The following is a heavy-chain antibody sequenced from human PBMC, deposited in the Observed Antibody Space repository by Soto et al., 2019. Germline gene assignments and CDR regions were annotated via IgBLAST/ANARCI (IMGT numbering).Heavy chain of an antibody. J-gene: IGHJ4*02. CDR1: GGSISSGGYY. Sequence: KPSETLSLTCTVSGGSISSGGYYWSWIRQHPXKGLEWIGYIYYSGSTYYNPSLKSRVTISVDTSKNQFSLKLSSVTAADTAVYYCARETLGYCSGGSCGTFDYWGQGTLVTVSS. CDR2: IYYSGST. CDR3: ARETLGYCSGGSCGTFDY. D-gene: IGHD2-15*01. V-gene: IGHV4-31*03.